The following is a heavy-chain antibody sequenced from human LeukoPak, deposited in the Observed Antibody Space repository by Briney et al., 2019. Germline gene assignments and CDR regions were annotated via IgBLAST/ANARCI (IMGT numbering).Heavy chain of an antibody. J-gene: IGHJ3*02. CDR1: GFNFSSYW. CDR2: IKQDGSEK. CDR3: AREFVVVIATDAFDI. D-gene: IGHD2-21*01. Sequence: PGGSLRLSCAASGFNFSSYWMSWVRQAPGKGLEWVANIKQDGSEKYYVDSVKGRFTISRDNAKNSLYLQMNSLRAEDTAVYYCAREFVVVIATDAFDIWGQGTMVTVSS. V-gene: IGHV3-7*01.